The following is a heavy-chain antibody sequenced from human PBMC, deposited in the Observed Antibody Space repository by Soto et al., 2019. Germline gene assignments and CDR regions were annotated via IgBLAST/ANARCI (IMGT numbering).Heavy chain of an antibody. CDR1: GYSFTSYW. J-gene: IGHJ6*02. V-gene: IGHV5-10-1*01. Sequence: PGESLKISCQGSGYSFTSYWISWVRQMPGKGLEWMGRIDPSDSYTNYSPSFQGHVTISADKSISTAYLQWSSLKASDTAMYYCATDHSYGPGRGYYSSGMDVWGRGTAVTVS. D-gene: IGHD3-10*01. CDR3: ATDHSYGPGRGYYSSGMDV. CDR2: IDPSDSYT.